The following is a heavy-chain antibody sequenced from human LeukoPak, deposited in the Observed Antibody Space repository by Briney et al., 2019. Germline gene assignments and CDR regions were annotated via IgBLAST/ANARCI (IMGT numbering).Heavy chain of an antibody. CDR3: ARSIAISGSGSYYNVARGRRWFDP. V-gene: IGHV4-38-2*02. CDR1: GYSISSGYY. Sequence: PSETLSLTCTVSGYSISSGYYWGWIRQPPGKGLEWIGSIYYSGSTYYNPSLKSRVTISVDTSKNQFSLKLSSVTAADTAVYYCARSIAISGSGSYYNVARGRRWFDPWGQGTLVTVSS. D-gene: IGHD3-10*01. CDR2: IYYSGST. J-gene: IGHJ5*02.